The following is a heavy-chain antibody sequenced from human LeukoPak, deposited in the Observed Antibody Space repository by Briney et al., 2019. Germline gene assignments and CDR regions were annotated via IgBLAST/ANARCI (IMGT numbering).Heavy chain of an antibody. D-gene: IGHD6-13*01. CDR2: INWNGGST. Sequence: GGSLRLXCAASGFTFDDYGMSWVRQAPGKGLEWVSGINWNGGSTGYADSVKGRFTISRDNAKNSLYLQMNSLRAEDTALYYCARAKYSSSWYGPVDYWGQGTLVTVSS. V-gene: IGHV3-20*04. J-gene: IGHJ4*02. CDR3: ARAKYSSSWYGPVDY. CDR1: GFTFDDYG.